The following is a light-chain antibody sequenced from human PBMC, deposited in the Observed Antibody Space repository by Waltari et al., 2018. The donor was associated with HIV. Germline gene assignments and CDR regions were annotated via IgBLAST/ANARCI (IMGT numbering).Light chain of an antibody. J-gene: IGLJ2*01. Sequence: SSDLTQPPSMSLSPGQTARITCSGDALPKQYVYWYQQKPGQAPVLIISRDNGGPSVVPTRFTGSRAGTTATATLTIIGVQTEDEADYYCQSADNTNIWVFGGGTKLTVL. CDR2: RDN. V-gene: IGLV3-25*03. CDR1: ALPKQY. CDR3: QSADNTNIWV.